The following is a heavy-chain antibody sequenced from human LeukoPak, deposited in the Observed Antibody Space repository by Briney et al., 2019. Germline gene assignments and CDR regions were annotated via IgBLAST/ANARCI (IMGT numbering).Heavy chain of an antibody. D-gene: IGHD5-24*01. V-gene: IGHV5-51*01. Sequence: GESLKISCKGSGYSFISYWIAWVRQMPGKGLEWMGIIYPGDSDTTYSPSFQGQVTISADKSIDTAYLQWSSLKASDTAMYYCVRDGYNRFNYYFDYWGQGTQVTVSS. CDR1: GYSFISYW. J-gene: IGHJ4*02. CDR2: IYPGDSDT. CDR3: VRDGYNRFNYYFDY.